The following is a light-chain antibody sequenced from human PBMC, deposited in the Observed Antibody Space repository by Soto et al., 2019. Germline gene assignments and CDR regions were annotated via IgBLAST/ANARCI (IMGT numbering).Light chain of an antibody. Sequence: QSALTQPASVSGSPGQSINISCTGTSSDVGGYNYVSWYQQHPGKAPKFMIYEVSNRPSGVSNRFSGSKSGNTASLTISGLQAEDEAAYYCSSYTSSSTPWVFGGGTKLNVL. CDR3: SSYTSSSTPWV. V-gene: IGLV2-14*01. CDR2: EVS. J-gene: IGLJ3*02. CDR1: SSDVGGYNY.